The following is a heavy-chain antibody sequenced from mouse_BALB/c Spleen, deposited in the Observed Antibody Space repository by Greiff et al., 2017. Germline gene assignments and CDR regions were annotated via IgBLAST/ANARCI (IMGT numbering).Heavy chain of an antibody. CDR3: AKNDGNYPYAMDY. CDR2: IWRGGST. Sequence: QVQLQQSGPSLVQPSQSLSITCTVSGFSLTSYGVHWVRQSPGKGLEWLGVIWRGGSTDYNAAFMSRLSITKDNSKSQVFFKMNSLQADDTAIYYCAKNDGNYPYAMDYWGQGTSVTVSS. D-gene: IGHD2-1*01. J-gene: IGHJ4*01. V-gene: IGHV2-5-1*01. CDR1: GFSLTSYG.